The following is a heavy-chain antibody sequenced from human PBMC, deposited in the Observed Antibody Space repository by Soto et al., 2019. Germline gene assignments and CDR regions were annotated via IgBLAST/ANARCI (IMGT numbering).Heavy chain of an antibody. CDR2: IYYSGST. D-gene: IGHD2-21*02. V-gene: IGHV4-59*01. Sequence: PSETLSLTCTVSGGSSSSYYWSWIRQPPGKGLEWIGYIYYSGSTNYNPSLKSRVTISVDTSKNQFSLKLSPVTAADTAVYYCARAYCGGDCYYDAFDIWGQGTMVTVSS. CDR3: ARAYCGGDCYYDAFDI. J-gene: IGHJ3*02. CDR1: GGSSSSYY.